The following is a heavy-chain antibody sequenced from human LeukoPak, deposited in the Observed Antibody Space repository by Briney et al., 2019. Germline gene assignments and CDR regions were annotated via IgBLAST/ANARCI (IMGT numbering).Heavy chain of an antibody. V-gene: IGHV3-49*04. D-gene: IGHD6-19*01. CDR2: IRTKAYGGTT. Sequence: GGSLRLSCVVSGFTFTDAWMTWVRQAPGKGLEWVGFIRTKAYGGTTEYAASVKGRFIISRDDSKNIAYLQLNSLETEDTAVYYCTRDGLGGWFAVTFHAFDIWGQGKMVSVSS. J-gene: IGHJ3*02. CDR1: GFTFTDAW. CDR3: TRDGLGGWFAVTFHAFDI.